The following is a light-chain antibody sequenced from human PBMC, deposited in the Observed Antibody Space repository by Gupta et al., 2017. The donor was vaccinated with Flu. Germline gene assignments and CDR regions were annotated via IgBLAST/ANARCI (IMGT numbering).Light chain of an antibody. CDR1: SSDIGTYNY. J-gene: IGLJ1*01. CDR3: TPYAGSTNFV. Sequence: QSALTQPPSASVFPAQSVAVSCTGTSSDIGTYNYVSWYQQRPGKAPKLIIYEVNKRPSGVPGRFSVSKSGNTASLPVSGLQAEDEGDYYCTPYAGSTNFVFGTGTKVTVL. V-gene: IGLV2-8*01. CDR2: EVN.